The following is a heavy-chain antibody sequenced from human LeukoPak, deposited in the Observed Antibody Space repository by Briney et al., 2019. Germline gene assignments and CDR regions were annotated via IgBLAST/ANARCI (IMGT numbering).Heavy chain of an antibody. Sequence: GGSLRLSCAASGFTFSSYGMHWVRQAPGKGLEWVAVISYDGSNKYYADSVTGRFTISRDNSKDTLYLQMNSLRADDTAVYYCAKEFTPLYGSGSYLDYWGQGTLVTVSS. CDR1: GFTFSSYG. D-gene: IGHD3-10*01. V-gene: IGHV3-30*18. J-gene: IGHJ4*02. CDR3: AKEFTPLYGSGSYLDY. CDR2: ISYDGSNK.